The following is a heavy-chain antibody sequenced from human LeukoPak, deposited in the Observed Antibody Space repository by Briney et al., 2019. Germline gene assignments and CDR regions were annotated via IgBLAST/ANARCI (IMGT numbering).Heavy chain of an antibody. CDR1: GGSISSRGYY. D-gene: IGHD3-10*01. CDR2: IYYSGST. CDR3: ARWRGDAFDI. J-gene: IGHJ3*02. Sequence: PSQTLSLTCTVSGGSISSRGYYWSWIRQHPGKGLEWIGYIYYSGSTYYNPSLKSRVTISVDTSKNQFSLKLSSVTAADTAVYYCARWRGDAFDIWGQGTMVTVSS. V-gene: IGHV4-31*03.